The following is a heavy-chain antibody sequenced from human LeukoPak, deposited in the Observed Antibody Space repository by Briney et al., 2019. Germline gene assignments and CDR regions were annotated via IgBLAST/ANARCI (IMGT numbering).Heavy chain of an antibody. D-gene: IGHD6-19*01. CDR3: AILIVAGTHFDY. Sequence: ASVKISCKVSGYTFTDYYMQWVQQAPGKGLEWMGLVDPVDGETIYAEKSQGRVTITADTSTDTAYMELSSLRSEDTAVYYCAILIVAGTHFDYWGQGTLVTVSS. CDR2: VDPVDGET. J-gene: IGHJ4*02. V-gene: IGHV1-69-2*01. CDR1: GYTFTDYY.